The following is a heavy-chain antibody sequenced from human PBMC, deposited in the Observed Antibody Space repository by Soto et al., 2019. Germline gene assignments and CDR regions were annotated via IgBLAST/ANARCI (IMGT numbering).Heavy chain of an antibody. CDR2: IVVGSGNT. CDR1: GFTFTSSA. J-gene: IGHJ6*02. CDR3: AAESTIFGVVTSDGMDV. Sequence: SVKVSCKASGFTFTSSAVQWVRQARGQRLEWIGWIVVGSGNTNYAQKFQERVTITRDMSTSTAYMELSSLRSEDTAVYYCAAESTIFGVVTSDGMDVWGQGTTVTASS. V-gene: IGHV1-58*01. D-gene: IGHD3-3*01.